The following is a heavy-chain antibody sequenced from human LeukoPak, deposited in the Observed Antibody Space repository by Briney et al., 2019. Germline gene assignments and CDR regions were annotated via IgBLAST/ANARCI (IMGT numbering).Heavy chain of an antibody. J-gene: IGHJ4*02. CDR3: VKSGGYGLIDY. CDR2: IYYTGST. Sequence: GSLRLSCTTSGFSFNDYSLNWVRQPPGKGLEWIGNIYYTGSTYYNASLQSRVTISIDMSKNQFSLRLSSVTAADTAMYYCVKSGGYGLIDYWGQGTLVTVSS. CDR1: GFSFNDYS. V-gene: IGHV4-59*04. D-gene: IGHD6-19*01.